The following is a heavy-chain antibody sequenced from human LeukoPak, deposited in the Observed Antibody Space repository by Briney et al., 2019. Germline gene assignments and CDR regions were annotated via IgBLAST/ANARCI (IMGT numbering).Heavy chain of an antibody. Sequence: GASVKVSCKASGYTFTGYYMHWVRQAPGQGLEWMGRIIPIFGTPNYAQKFQGRVTITTDESTSTAYMELSSLRSEDTAVYYCARDRVVRGVIRFDPWGQGTLVTVSS. CDR3: ARDRVVRGVIRFDP. CDR1: GYTFTGYY. CDR2: IIPIFGTP. J-gene: IGHJ5*02. V-gene: IGHV1-69*05. D-gene: IGHD3-10*01.